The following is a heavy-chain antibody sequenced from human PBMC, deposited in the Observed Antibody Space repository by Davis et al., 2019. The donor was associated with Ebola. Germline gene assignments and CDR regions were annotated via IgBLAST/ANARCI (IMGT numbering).Heavy chain of an antibody. Sequence: GESLKISCAASGFTFSSDSMNWVRQAPGKELECFSSITVTSNYTYYADSVKGRFTISRDNAKNSLYLQMNSLRAEETAVYYCARRNWFDPWGQGTLVTVSS. CDR2: ITVTSNYT. CDR3: ARRNWFDP. J-gene: IGHJ5*02. V-gene: IGHV3-21*01. CDR1: GFTFSSDS.